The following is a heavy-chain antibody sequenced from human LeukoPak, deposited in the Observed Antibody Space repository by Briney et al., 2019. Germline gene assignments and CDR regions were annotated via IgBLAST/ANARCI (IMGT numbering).Heavy chain of an antibody. CDR2: ISWNSGSI. V-gene: IGHV3-9*01. Sequence: GRSLRLSCAASGFTFDDYAMHWVRQAPGKGLEWVSGISWNSGSIAYADSVKGRFTISRDNAKNSLYLQMSNLRAGDTAVYFCARGGGLDVWGQGATVTVSS. CDR1: GFTFDDYA. D-gene: IGHD3-16*01. J-gene: IGHJ6*02. CDR3: ARGGGLDV.